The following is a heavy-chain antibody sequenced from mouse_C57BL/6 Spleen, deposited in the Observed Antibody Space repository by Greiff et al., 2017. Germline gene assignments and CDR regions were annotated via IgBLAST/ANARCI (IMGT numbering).Heavy chain of an antibody. Sequence: VQRVESGAELARPGASVKLSCKASGYTFTSYGISWVKQRTGQGLAWIGEIYPRSGNTYYNEKFKGKATLTADKSSSTAYMELRSLTSEDSAVYFCARPLYYGNDYYAMDNWCQGTSVTVSS. D-gene: IGHD2-1*01. J-gene: IGHJ4*01. CDR2: IYPRSGNT. V-gene: IGHV1-81*01. CDR1: GYTFTSYG. CDR3: ARPLYYGNDYYAMDN.